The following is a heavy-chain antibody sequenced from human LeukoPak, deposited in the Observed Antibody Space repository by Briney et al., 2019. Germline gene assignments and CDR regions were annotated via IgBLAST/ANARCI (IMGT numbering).Heavy chain of an antibody. Sequence: GGSLRLSCAASGFIFSIYNMNWVSQAPGKRLVWVSSINTRSSSSYYADSVKGRFTISRDNAKNSLYLQMNSLRVEDSAVYYCASETDTTMRDWGQGTLVTVSS. J-gene: IGHJ4*02. D-gene: IGHD5-18*01. CDR3: ASETDTTMRD. V-gene: IGHV3-21*01. CDR2: INTRSSSS. CDR1: GFIFSIYN.